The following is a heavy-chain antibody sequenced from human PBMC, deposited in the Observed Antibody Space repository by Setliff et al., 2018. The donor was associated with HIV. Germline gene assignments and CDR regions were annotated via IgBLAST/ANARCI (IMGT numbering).Heavy chain of an antibody. CDR1: ADTFTNCL. CDR2: INTDSGTP. D-gene: IGHD2-15*01. Sequence: ASVKVSCKASADTFTNCLINWVRQAPEQGLEWMGWINTDSGTPTYAQAFTGRFVFSLDTSVSTAYLQMTSLKTEDTAMYYCSIYSGGWHRSFDYWGQGTLVTVSS. J-gene: IGHJ4*02. CDR3: SIYSGGWHRSFDY. V-gene: IGHV7-4-1*02.